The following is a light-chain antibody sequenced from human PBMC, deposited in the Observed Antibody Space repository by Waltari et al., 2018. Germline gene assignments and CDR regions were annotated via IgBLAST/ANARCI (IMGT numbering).Light chain of an antibody. CDR1: QSVTTY. CDR2: DAS. CDR3: QQRSNWPIT. Sequence: DIVLTQSPATLSLSPGDTATLSCRASQSVTTYLAWYQQKPGQAPRLLIYDASNRATGIPARFSASGSGTDFTLTISSLEPEDFAVYYCQQRSNWPITFGQGTRLEIK. V-gene: IGKV3-11*01. J-gene: IGKJ5*01.